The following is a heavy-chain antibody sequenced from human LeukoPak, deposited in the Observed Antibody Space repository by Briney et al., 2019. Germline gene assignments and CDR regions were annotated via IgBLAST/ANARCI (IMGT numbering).Heavy chain of an antibody. J-gene: IGHJ4*02. D-gene: IGHD2-21*01. V-gene: IGHV1-2*02. CDR2: IGPHSTFT. CDR1: GFTFTGHY. CDR3: VREGEGPPSKDFDY. Sequence: ASVKVSCKSSGFTFTGHYIHWVRQGPGQGLEWMGYIGPHSTFTSSPQEFQGRVTMTRDASMSTAYMELTRLTSDDTAVYYCVREGEGPPSKDFDYWGQGTLVTVSS.